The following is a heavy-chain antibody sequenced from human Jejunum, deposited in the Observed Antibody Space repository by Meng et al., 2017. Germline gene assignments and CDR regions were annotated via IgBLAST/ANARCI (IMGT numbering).Heavy chain of an antibody. CDR2: FTRGGTT. J-gene: IGHJ4*02. CDR1: GGFISGYF. Sequence: QVQQQQGGAGLLKPSETLSLTCAVYGGFISGYFRSWIRQAPGEGLEWVGEFTRGGTTNYNPSLKSRVTISADTSKNQFSLTLSSVSAADTAVYYCARHEVDFDNWGQGTLVTVSS. CDR3: ARHEVDFDN. V-gene: IGHV4-34*02. D-gene: IGHD1-26*01.